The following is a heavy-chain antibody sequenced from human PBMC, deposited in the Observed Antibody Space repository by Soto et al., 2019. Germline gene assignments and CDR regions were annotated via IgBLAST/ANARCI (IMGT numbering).Heavy chain of an antibody. CDR3: ARDKDTSSWTGFDC. V-gene: IGHV3-23*01. D-gene: IGHD1-1*01. J-gene: IGHJ4*01. CDR2: ISATGIST. CDR1: GFTFANYA. Sequence: PGGSLRLSCAASGFTFANYALIWFRQALCKRLEWLSAISATGISTHYADSVKGRVTISRDNSANTLSLEMSSLTAEHTAVYYCARDKDTSSWTGFDCWRHGTRGTVSS.